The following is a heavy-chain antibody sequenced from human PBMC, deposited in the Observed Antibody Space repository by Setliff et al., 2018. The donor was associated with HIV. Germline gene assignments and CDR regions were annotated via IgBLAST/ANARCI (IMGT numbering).Heavy chain of an antibody. V-gene: IGHV3-30*03. CDR2: ISNDALQT. Sequence: GGSLRLSCLASGFQFQPYILHWVRQAPGKGLEWVAVISNDALQTYYADSVRGRFTISRDSTKNALYLKFYRPRPDDTAVYYCARARTIDYWSDSLAFWGQGTLVTVSS. CDR3: ARARTIDYWSDSLAF. J-gene: IGHJ4*02. D-gene: IGHD3-3*01. CDR1: GFQFQPYI.